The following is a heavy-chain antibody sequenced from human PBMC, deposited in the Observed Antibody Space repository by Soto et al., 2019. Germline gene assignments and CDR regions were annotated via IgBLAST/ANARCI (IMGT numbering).Heavy chain of an antibody. D-gene: IGHD6-19*01. J-gene: IGHJ4*02. CDR3: ARGGYTGWSLDY. V-gene: IGHV3-33*01. CDR1: GFTFSSYA. Sequence: GGSLRLSCAASGFTFSSYAMHWVRQAPGKGLEWVALIWYDGSKKYYADSVEGRFTISRDNSKNTLYLQLNSLRAEDTAVYFCARGGYTGWSLDYWSQGTLVTVSS. CDR2: IWYDGSKK.